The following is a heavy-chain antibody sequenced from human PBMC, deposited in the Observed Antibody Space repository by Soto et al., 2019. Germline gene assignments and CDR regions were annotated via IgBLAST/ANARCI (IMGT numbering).Heavy chain of an antibody. V-gene: IGHV4-34*01. Sequence: SETLSLTCAVYGGSFSGYYWSWIRQPPGKGLEWIGEINHSGSTNYNPSLKSRVTISVDTSKNQFSLKLSSVTAADTAVYYCARDSFDRATTVTKDAFDIWGQGTMVTVSS. CDR1: GGSFSGYY. CDR2: INHSGST. D-gene: IGHD4-17*01. CDR3: ARDSFDRATTVTKDAFDI. J-gene: IGHJ3*02.